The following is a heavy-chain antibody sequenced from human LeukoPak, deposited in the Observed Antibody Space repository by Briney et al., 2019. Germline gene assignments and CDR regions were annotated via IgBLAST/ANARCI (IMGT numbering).Heavy chain of an antibody. CDR2: IIPIFPIV. CDR1: GETLSSYA. J-gene: IGHJ4*02. CDR3: ARAGGYTGSPYDY. V-gene: IGHV1-69*10. D-gene: IGHD1-26*01. Sequence: GASVTVSCKASGETLSSYAFSWVRQAPGQGLEWMGRIIPIFPIVNYAQKFQGRVTITADKSTTTVYMELSSLRSDDTAVYYCARAGGYTGSPYDYWGQGTLVTVSS.